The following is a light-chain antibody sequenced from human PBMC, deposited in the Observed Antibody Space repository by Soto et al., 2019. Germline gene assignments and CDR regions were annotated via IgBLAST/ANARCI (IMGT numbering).Light chain of an antibody. J-gene: IGKJ2*01. CDR2: GAS. CDR1: QSVSSSY. V-gene: IGKV3-20*01. Sequence: EIVLTQSPGTLSLSPGERATLSCRASQSVSSSYLAWYQQKPGQAPRLLIYGASSRATGIPDRFSSSGSGTDFTLTISRLEHEDVTVYYCQQYGSSPPYTFGQGTKLEIK. CDR3: QQYGSSPPYT.